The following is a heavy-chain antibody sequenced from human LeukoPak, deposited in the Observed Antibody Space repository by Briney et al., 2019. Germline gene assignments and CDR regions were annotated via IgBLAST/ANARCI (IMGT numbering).Heavy chain of an antibody. Sequence: ASVKVSCKASGYTFTGYYMHWVRQAPGQGLEWMGWINPNSGGTNYAQKFQGRVTMTRDTSISTAYVELSRLRSDDTAVYYCASSGSGIAVAATKSDYFDYWGQGTLVTVSS. CDR1: GYTFTGYY. V-gene: IGHV1-2*02. J-gene: IGHJ4*02. CDR3: ASSGSGIAVAATKSDYFDY. D-gene: IGHD6-19*01. CDR2: INPNSGGT.